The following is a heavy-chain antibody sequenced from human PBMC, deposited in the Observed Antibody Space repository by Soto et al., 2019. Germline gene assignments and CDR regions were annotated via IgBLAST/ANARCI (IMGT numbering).Heavy chain of an antibody. V-gene: IGHV3-7*01. CDR3: ARDIGTYYDILTGYYSLGLFDP. Sequence: EVQLVESGGGLVQPGGSLRLSCAASGFTFSSYWMSWVRQAPGKGLEWVANIKQDGSEKYYVDSVKGRFTISRDNAKNMLCLQMNRLRAVVAAVYYCARDIGTYYDILTGYYSLGLFDPWGQGTLVTVSS. CDR1: GFTFSSYW. J-gene: IGHJ5*02. D-gene: IGHD3-9*01. CDR2: IKQDGSEK.